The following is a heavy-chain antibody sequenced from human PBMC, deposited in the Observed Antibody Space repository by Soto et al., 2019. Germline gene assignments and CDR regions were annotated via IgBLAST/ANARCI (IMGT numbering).Heavy chain of an antibody. V-gene: IGHV3-48*03. CDR3: ARSRDYDILTGYSGYFDY. Sequence: TGGSLRLSCAASGFTFSSYEMNWVRQAPGKGLEWVSYISSSGSTIYYADSVKGRFTISRDNAKNSLYLQMNSLRAEDTAVYYCARSRDYDILTGYSGYFDYWGQGTLVTVSS. CDR2: ISSSGSTI. D-gene: IGHD3-9*01. J-gene: IGHJ4*02. CDR1: GFTFSSYE.